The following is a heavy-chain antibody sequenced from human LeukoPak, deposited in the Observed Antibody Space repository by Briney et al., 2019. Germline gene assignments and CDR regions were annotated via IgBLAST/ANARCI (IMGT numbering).Heavy chain of an antibody. J-gene: IGHJ4*02. CDR3: ARESGHVFDH. CDR1: GDTFTSYN. CDR2: IDPSDGAT. V-gene: IGHV1-46*01. Sequence: ASVKVTCKASGDTFTSYNIQWVRQAPGQGLEWMGIIDPSDGATGYAQKFQDGLTMTRDTSTSTAYMGLNSLTSKDTAVYYCARESGHVFDHWGQGTLVTVSS. D-gene: IGHD3-16*01.